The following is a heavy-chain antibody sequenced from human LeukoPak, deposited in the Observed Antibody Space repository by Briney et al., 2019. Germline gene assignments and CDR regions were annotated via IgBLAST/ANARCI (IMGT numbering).Heavy chain of an antibody. CDR3: ARDRTYGANSGFDY. V-gene: IGHV4-4*07. CDR1: GGSISSYY. D-gene: IGHD4-23*01. CDR2: IYSSGSS. Sequence: SETLSLICTVSGGSISSYYWRWIRQPAGKGLEWIGRIYSSGSSSYNPSLKSRVTMSVDTSKNQFSLNLTSVTAADTAVYYCARDRTYGANSGFDYWGQGTLVTVSS. J-gene: IGHJ4*02.